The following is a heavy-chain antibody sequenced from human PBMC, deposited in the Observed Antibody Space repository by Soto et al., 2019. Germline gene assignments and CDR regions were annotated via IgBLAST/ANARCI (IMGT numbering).Heavy chain of an antibody. CDR2: ISGFDGDT. Sequence: QVQLMQSGAELKKPGASVKVSCKASGYTFTTYGLSWVRQAPGQGLEWIGWISGFDGDTNYARHLQGRVTMTADTSTSTAYMELRSLRSDDTAVYFCARDLVYCGSSSCYDDVFDIWGQGTMVTVSS. J-gene: IGHJ3*02. CDR1: GYTFTTYG. CDR3: ARDLVYCGSSSCYDDVFDI. D-gene: IGHD2-15*01. V-gene: IGHV1-18*01.